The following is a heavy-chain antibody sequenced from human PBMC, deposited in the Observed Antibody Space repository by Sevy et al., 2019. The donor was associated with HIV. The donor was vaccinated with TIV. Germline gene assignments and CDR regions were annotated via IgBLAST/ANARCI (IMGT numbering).Heavy chain of an antibody. D-gene: IGHD1-26*01. CDR2: ISSSSSYI. J-gene: IGHJ4*02. CDR1: GFTFSSYS. Sequence: GGYLRLSCAASGFTFSSYSMNWVRQAPGKGLEWVSSISSSSSYIYYADTVEGRFTISRDNAKNSLYLQMNSLRAEDTAVYYCAPRGSYLSFDYWGQGTLVTVSS. V-gene: IGHV3-21*01. CDR3: APRGSYLSFDY.